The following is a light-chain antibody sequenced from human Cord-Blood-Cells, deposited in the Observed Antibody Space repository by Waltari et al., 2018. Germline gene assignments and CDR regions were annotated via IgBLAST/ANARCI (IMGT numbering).Light chain of an antibody. CDR2: AVS. Sequence: QSALTQPPSASGSPGPSLTIPCTGTSSDVGGYNYVSWYQQHPGKAPKLMIYAVSNRPSGVPDRFSGSKSGNTASLTVSGLQAEDEADYYCSSYAGSNNLVFGGGTKLTVL. V-gene: IGLV2-8*01. J-gene: IGLJ2*01. CDR1: SSDVGGYNY. CDR3: SSYAGSNNLV.